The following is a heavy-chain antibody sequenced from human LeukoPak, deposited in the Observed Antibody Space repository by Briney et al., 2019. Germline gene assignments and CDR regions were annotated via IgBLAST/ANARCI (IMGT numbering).Heavy chain of an antibody. CDR2: ISGSGGST. D-gene: IGHD3-10*01. J-gene: IGHJ4*02. CDR3: VRGSGSYYNDGDY. Sequence: GGSLRLSCAASGFTFSSYAMSWVRQAPGKGLEWVSAISGSGGSTYYADSVKGRFTISRDNSKNTLYLQMKSLRAEDTAVYYCVRGSGSYYNDGDYWGQGTLVTVSS. CDR1: GFTFSSYA. V-gene: IGHV3-23*01.